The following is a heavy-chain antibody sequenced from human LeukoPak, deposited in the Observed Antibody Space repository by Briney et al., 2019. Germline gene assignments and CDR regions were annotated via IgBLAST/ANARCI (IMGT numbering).Heavy chain of an antibody. CDR1: GFTFSDYY. CDR3: ARVSYYDFWSGYYYFDY. J-gene: IGHJ4*02. CDR2: ISSSGSTI. V-gene: IGHV3-11*04. D-gene: IGHD3-3*01. Sequence: TGGSLRLSCAASGFTFSDYYMSWIREAPGKGLEWVSYISSSGSTIYYADSVKGRFTISRDNAKNSLYLQMNSLRAEDTAVYYCARVSYYDFWSGYYYFDYWGQGTLVTVSS.